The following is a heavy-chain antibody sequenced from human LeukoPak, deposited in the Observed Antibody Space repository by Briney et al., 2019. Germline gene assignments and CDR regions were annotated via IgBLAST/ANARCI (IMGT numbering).Heavy chain of an antibody. CDR1: GGSISNYY. CDR2: IYSSGTT. CDR3: ARRTYFDL. J-gene: IGHJ2*01. Sequence: PSETLSLTCTVSGGSISNYYWNWIRQPAGKGLEWIGRIYSSGTTIYNPSLKSRVTMSVDTSKNQFSLKLSSVTAADTAVYYCARRTYFDLWGRGTLVTVSS. V-gene: IGHV4-4*07.